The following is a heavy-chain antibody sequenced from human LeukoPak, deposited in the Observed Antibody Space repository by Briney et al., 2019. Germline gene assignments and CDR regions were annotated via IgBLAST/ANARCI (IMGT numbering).Heavy chain of an antibody. CDR1: GFTFSNAS. V-gene: IGHV3-21*01. CDR3: ARWLAAAGLFY. D-gene: IGHD6-13*01. CDR2: ISSSSSYI. Sequence: PGGSLRLSCAASGFTFSNASMNWVRQAPGKGLEWVSSISSSSSYIYYADSVKGRFTISRDNAKNSLYLQMNSLRAEDTAVYYCARWLAAAGLFYWGQGTLVTVSS. J-gene: IGHJ4*02.